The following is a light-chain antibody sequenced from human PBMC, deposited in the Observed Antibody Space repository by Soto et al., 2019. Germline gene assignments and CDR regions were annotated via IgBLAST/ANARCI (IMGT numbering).Light chain of an antibody. Sequence: DIQMTQSPSSVSASVGDRVTITCRARQGINNLLAWYQQKPGKAPNLLIYAASSLQSGVPSRFSGSRSGTDFTLTITSLQTADFETDYCQQDKTFPYTFGGGTIVEFK. V-gene: IGKV1-12*01. J-gene: IGKJ4*01. CDR3: QQDKTFPYT. CDR1: QGINNL. CDR2: AAS.